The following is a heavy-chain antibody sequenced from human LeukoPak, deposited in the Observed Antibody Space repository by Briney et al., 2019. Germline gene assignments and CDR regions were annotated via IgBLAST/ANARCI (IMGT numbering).Heavy chain of an antibody. V-gene: IGHV3-23*01. D-gene: IGHD3-22*01. Sequence: PGGSLRLSCAASGFTFSTYAMTWVRQAPGKGLEWASVISGSGDDTDYADSVKGRFTISRDNSKNTLYLQMNSLRAEDTAVYYCAKGDYYYDSSGYYLRGYFDYWGQGTLVTVSS. CDR3: AKGDYYYDSSGYYLRGYFDY. J-gene: IGHJ4*02. CDR2: ISGSGDDT. CDR1: GFTFSTYA.